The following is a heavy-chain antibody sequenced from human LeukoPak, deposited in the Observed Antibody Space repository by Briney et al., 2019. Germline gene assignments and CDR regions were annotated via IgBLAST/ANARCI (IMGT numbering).Heavy chain of an antibody. D-gene: IGHD4/OR15-4a*01. CDR3: ARHMVITPFDS. V-gene: IGHV3-11*01. CDR1: GFSFRDYC. J-gene: IGHJ4*02. CDR2: ISASGNII. Sequence: GGSLRLSCAASGFSFRDYCFSWIRQAPGQGLEWLSFISASGNIIHYEDSVKGRFTISRDDAKNSVFLQMSSLKTEDTALYYCARHMVITPFDSWGQGALVTVSS.